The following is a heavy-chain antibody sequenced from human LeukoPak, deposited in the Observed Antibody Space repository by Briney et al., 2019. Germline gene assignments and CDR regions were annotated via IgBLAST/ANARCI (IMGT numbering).Heavy chain of an antibody. CDR1: GGSISSGGYY. CDR2: IYYSGST. CDR3: ARVMVGTGPYPDY. D-gene: IGHD2-8*01. J-gene: IGHJ4*02. Sequence: SETLSLTCTVSGGSISSGGYYWSWIRQHPGKGLEWIGYIYYSGSTYYNPSLKSRVTISVDTSKNQFSLKLSSVTAADTAVYYCARVMVGTGPYPDYWGQGTLVTVSS. V-gene: IGHV4-31*03.